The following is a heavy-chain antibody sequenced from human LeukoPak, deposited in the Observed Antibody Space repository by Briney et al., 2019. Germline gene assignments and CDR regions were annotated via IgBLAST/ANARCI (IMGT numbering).Heavy chain of an antibody. CDR1: GFTFSSYA. D-gene: IGHD3-16*01. V-gene: IGHV3-30*04. Sequence: GGSLRLSCAASGFTFSSYAMHWVRQAPGKGLEWVAVISYDGSNKYYADSVKGRFTISRDNSKNTLYLQMNSLRAEDTAVYYCARDLDVNWFDPWGQGTLVTVSS. CDR3: ARDLDVNWFDP. CDR2: ISYDGSNK. J-gene: IGHJ5*02.